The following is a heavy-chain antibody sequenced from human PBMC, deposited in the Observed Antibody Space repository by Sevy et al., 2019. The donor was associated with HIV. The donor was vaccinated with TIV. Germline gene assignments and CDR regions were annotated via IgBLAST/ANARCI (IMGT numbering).Heavy chain of an antibody. D-gene: IGHD3-22*01. CDR3: AKALNPALESMIEVIFRSLKGFDV. J-gene: IGHJ3*01. CDR2: ISGSGGSS. CDR1: EFRLSNYA. V-gene: IGHV3-23*01. Sequence: GGSLRLSCVASEFRLSNYAMNWVRQAPGKGLEWVSGISGSGGSSYYADSVKGRFTISRDNSKNTLYLQMNSLRADDTAVYYCAKALNPALESMIEVIFRSLKGFDVWGQGTMVTVSS.